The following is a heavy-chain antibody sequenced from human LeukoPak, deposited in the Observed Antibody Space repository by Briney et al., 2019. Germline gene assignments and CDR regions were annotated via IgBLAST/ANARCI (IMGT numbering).Heavy chain of an antibody. Sequence: GGSLRLSCAASGFTFGSYTLNWVRQAPGKGLEWVSSISSAGGYIYYADSVKGRFTISRDNAKNSPYLQMNSLRAVDTAVYYCAREIVSSNSFDNWGQGTLVTVSS. J-gene: IGHJ4*02. D-gene: IGHD2-2*01. CDR3: AREIVSSNSFDN. CDR1: GFTFGSYT. CDR2: ISSAGGYI. V-gene: IGHV3-21*01.